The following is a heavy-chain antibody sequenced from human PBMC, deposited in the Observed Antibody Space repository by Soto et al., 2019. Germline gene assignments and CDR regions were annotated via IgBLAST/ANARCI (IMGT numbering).Heavy chain of an antibody. D-gene: IGHD4-4*01. CDR3: ASQRGSYRGWYFDL. CDR2: ISAYNGST. V-gene: IGHV1-18*01. CDR1: GYTFTSYG. J-gene: IGHJ2*01. Sequence: ASGKVCCKASGYTFTSYGISWVRQAPGQGLEWMGWISAYNGSTNYAQKLQGRVTMTTDTSTSTAYMELRSLRSDDTAVYYCASQRGSYRGWYFDLWGRGTLVTVSS.